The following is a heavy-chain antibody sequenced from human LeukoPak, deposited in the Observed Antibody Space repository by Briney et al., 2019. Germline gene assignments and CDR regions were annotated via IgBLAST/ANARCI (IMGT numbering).Heavy chain of an antibody. J-gene: IGHJ6*02. CDR1: KFAFSSYA. CDR2: ISGGGGNT. D-gene: IGHD2-2*01. V-gene: IGHV3-23*01. Sequence: GGSLRLSCAASKFAFSSYAMSWVRQAPGKGLEWVSAISGGGGNTYYADSVKGRFTISRDNSKNTLYLQMNSLRAEDTAVYYCARGSIVVVPAAKPKIYYYYGMDVWGQGTTVTVSS. CDR3: ARGSIVVVPAAKPKIYYYYGMDV.